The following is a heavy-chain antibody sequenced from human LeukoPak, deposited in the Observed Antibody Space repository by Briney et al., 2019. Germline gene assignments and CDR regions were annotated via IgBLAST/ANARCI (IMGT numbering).Heavy chain of an antibody. CDR1: GFTFSSYA. CDR3: AKDLGGYGFPLYYYYGMDV. J-gene: IGHJ6*02. V-gene: IGHV3-23*01. CDR2: ISGSGGST. D-gene: IGHD5-18*01. Sequence: PGGSLRLSCAASGFTFSSYAMSWVRQAPGKGLEWVSAISGSGGSTYYADSVKGRFTISRDNSKNTLYLQMNSLRAEDTAVYYCAKDLGGYGFPLYYYYGMDVWGQGTTVTVSS.